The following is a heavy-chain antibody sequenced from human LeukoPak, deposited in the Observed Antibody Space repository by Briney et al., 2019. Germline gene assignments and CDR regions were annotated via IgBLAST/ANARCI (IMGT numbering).Heavy chain of an antibody. V-gene: IGHV3-7*01. J-gene: IGHJ6*02. Sequence: GGSLRLSCAGSGFTFSHFWMSWVRQAPGKGLEWVAYIKKTGIETYYLDSVKGRFTITRDNNRNSLFLQMYSLRAEDTAVYFCAREEASSTREYGMDVWGQGTTVTVSS. CDR3: AREEASSTREYGMDV. CDR2: IKKTGIET. D-gene: IGHD2-2*01. CDR1: GFTFSHFW.